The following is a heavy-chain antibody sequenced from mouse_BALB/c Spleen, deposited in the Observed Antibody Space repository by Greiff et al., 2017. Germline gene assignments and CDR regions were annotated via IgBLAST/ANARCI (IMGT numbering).Heavy chain of an antibody. V-gene: IGHV3-6*02. J-gene: IGHJ4*01. D-gene: IGHD1-2*01. CDR3: ARDSYYGHYYAMDY. Sequence: EVQLVESGPGLVKPSQSLSLTCSVTGYSITSGYYWNWIRQFPGNKLEWMGYISYDGSNNYNPSLKNRISITRDTSKNQFFLKLNSVTTEDTATYYCARDSYYGHYYAMDYWGQGTSVTVSS. CDR2: ISYDGSN. CDR1: GYSITSGYY.